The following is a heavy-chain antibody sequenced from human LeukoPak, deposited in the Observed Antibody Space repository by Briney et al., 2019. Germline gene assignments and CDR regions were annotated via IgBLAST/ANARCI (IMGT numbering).Heavy chain of an antibody. CDR1: GFTFSSYG. V-gene: IGHV3-30*02. J-gene: IGHJ6*02. D-gene: IGHD3-9*01. CDR2: IRYDGSNK. CDR3: TRDLMDYDVSTGLHHYYMDV. Sequence: GGSLRLSCAASGFTFSSYGMHWVRQAPGKGLEWVAFIRYDGSNKYYADSVKGRFTISRDNSKNTLYLQMNSLRVEDTAVYYCTRDLMDYDVSTGLHHYYMDVWGQGTTVTVSS.